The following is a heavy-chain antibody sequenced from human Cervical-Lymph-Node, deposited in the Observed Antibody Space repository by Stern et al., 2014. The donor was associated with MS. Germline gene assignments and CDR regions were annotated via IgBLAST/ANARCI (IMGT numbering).Heavy chain of an antibody. D-gene: IGHD6-13*01. CDR2: ITPLFGTS. CDR3: ARDQGGIADS. J-gene: IGHJ4*02. Sequence: QVQLVQSGAEVKKPGSSVKVSCKASGVSFSMDSISWVRQAPGQGLEWMGGITPLFGTSNYAQAFQGRVTTTADVSTSTAYVELTSLRSEDTAVYFCARDQGGIADSWGQGTLVIVSS. V-gene: IGHV1-69*01. CDR1: GVSFSMDS.